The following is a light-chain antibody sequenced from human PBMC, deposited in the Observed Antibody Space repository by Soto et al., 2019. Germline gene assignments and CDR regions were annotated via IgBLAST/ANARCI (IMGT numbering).Light chain of an antibody. J-gene: IGKJ4*02. CDR2: GAS. Sequence: DIVLTQSPGTLSSSPGERTTLSCRASQSISSSYLAWYQQKPGQSPRLLVYGASSRATGIPDRFSGSGSGTDFTLTISRLEPEDFAPYYCQQYSSTFSTLGEGTKVEIK. CDR3: QQYSSTFST. CDR1: QSISSSY. V-gene: IGKV3-20*01.